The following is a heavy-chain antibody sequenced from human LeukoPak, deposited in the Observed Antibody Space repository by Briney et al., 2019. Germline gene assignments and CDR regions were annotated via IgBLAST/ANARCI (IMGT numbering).Heavy chain of an antibody. CDR3: ARAEEHPLAEYFQH. Sequence: GGSLRLSCAASGFTFSNYWMNWVRQFPGKGLEWVANIKRDGSEKYYADSVKGRFTISRDNAKNSLYLQMNSLRAEDTAVYYCARAEEHPLAEYFQHWGQGTLVTVSS. J-gene: IGHJ1*01. CDR1: GFTFSNYW. D-gene: IGHD1/OR15-1a*01. CDR2: IKRDGSEK. V-gene: IGHV3-7*05.